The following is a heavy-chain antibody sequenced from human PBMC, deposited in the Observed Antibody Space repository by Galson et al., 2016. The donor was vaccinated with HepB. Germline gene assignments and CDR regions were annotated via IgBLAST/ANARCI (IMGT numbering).Heavy chain of an antibody. Sequence: SLRLSCAASGFTFSDYYMSWIRQAPGKGLEWVSYISSSRSYTKYADSVKGRFTISRDNAKNSLYLQMNSLRAEDTAVYYCASAGWQWLVPSDYWGQGTLVTVSS. CDR1: GFTFSDYY. CDR2: ISSSRSYT. D-gene: IGHD6-19*01. V-gene: IGHV3-11*03. J-gene: IGHJ4*02. CDR3: ASAGWQWLVPSDY.